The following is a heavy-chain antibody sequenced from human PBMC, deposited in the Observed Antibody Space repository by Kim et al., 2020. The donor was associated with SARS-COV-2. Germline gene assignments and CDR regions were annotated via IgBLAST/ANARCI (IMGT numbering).Heavy chain of an antibody. Sequence: ADCVKGRFTISRDKSKNTLYLQMNSLRAEDTAVYYCAKGGLFNWLSVFDYWGQGTLVTVSS. V-gene: IGHV3-23*01. J-gene: IGHJ4*02. CDR3: AKGGLFNWLSVFDY. D-gene: IGHD3-9*01.